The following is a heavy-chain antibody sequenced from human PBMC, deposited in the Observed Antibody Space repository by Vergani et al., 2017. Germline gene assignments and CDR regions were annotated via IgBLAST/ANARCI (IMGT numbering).Heavy chain of an antibody. Sequence: QVQLVESGGGVVQPGRSLRLSCAASGFTFSSYGMHWVRQAPGKGLEWVAVIWYDGSNKYYADSVKGRFTISRDNSKNTLYLQMNSLRAEDTAVYYCAREGIVVVPAAYYYYYYYMDVWGKGTTVTVSS. CDR1: GFTFSSYG. J-gene: IGHJ6*03. CDR3: AREGIVVVPAAYYYYYYYMDV. CDR2: IWYDGSNK. V-gene: IGHV3-33*08. D-gene: IGHD2-2*01.